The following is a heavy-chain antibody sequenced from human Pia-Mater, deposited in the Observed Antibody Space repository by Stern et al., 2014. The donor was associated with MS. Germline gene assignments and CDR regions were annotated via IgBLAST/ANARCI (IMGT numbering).Heavy chain of an antibody. Sequence: QVQLVQSGAEVRKPGASVKVSCKASGYTFTGHYVHWVRQAPGQGLEWMGRIGPTSGATNFAPKFQGRVTLTRDTSISTAHMELSSLTSDDTAVYYCARQYSSYPDYWGQGTLVTVSS. CDR2: IGPTSGAT. CDR1: GYTFTGHY. V-gene: IGHV1-2*06. J-gene: IGHJ4*02. D-gene: IGHD4-11*01. CDR3: ARQYSSYPDY.